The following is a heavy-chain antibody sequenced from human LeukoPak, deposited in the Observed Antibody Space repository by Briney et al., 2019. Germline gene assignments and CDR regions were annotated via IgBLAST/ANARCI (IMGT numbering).Heavy chain of an antibody. D-gene: IGHD3-22*01. J-gene: IGHJ4*02. Sequence: ASVKVSCKASGYTFGSYDINWVRKATGQGLEWMGWMNPGSGNSGHAQRFQGRVTMTRDTSINTAYMELSGLRSEDTAVYYCARLSETAAYYYTSGYYYLGYWGQGTPVTVDS. CDR1: GYTFGSYD. V-gene: IGHV1-8*02. CDR2: MNPGSGNS. CDR3: ARLSETAAYYYTSGYYYLGY.